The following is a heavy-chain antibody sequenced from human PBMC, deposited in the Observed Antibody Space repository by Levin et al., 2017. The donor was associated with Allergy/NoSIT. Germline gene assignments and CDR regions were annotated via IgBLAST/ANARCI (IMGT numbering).Heavy chain of an antibody. Sequence: QSGGSLRLSCAASGFTFSSYWMTWVRQAPGKGLEWVANIKQDGSDKYYVDSVKGRFTISRDNAKNSLYLQMNSLRVEDTAVYYCAGDGDGDYVIGPRYNWFDPWGQGTLVTVSS. D-gene: IGHD4-17*01. CDR3: AGDGDGDYVIGPRYNWFDP. V-gene: IGHV3-7*01. J-gene: IGHJ5*02. CDR1: GFTFSSYW. CDR2: IKQDGSDK.